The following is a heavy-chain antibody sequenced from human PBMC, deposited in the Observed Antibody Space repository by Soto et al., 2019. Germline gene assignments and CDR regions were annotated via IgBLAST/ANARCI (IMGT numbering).Heavy chain of an antibody. CDR1: GFTFSTYG. D-gene: IGHD3-10*01. V-gene: IGHV3-30*18. CDR2: ISYDGSNK. CDR3: AKDYLGPNYYGSGSYHPNFDY. Sequence: PGGSLRLSCAASGFTFSTYGMHWVRQAPGKGLEWVAVISYDGSNKYYADSVKGRFTISRDNSKNTLYLQMNSLRAEDTAVYYCAKDYLGPNYYGSGSYHPNFDYWGQGTLVTVS. J-gene: IGHJ4*02.